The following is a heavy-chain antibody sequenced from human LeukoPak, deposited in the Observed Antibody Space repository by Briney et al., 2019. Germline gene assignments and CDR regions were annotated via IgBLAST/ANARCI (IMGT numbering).Heavy chain of an antibody. D-gene: IGHD6-6*01. CDR3: ARDPSGKQLFPLDY. CDR2: INPNSGGT. V-gene: IGHV1-2*02. Sequence: ASVKVSCKASGYTFTGYYMHWVRQAPGQGLEWMGWINPNSGGTNYAQKFQGRVTMTTDTSTSTAYMELRSLRSDDTAVYYCARDPSGKQLFPLDYWGQGTLVTVSS. CDR1: GYTFTGYY. J-gene: IGHJ4*02.